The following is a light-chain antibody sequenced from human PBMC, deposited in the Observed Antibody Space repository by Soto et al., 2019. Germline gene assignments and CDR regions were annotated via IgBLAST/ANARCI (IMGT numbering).Light chain of an antibody. CDR2: AAS. Sequence: DIQMTQSPSSLSTSVGDRVTITCRASQGISNYLAWYQQKPGKDPKLLIYAASTLQSGVPYRFSGSGSGTDFTLTISSMQPEDDATYYCQNYYSVPFTFGPGTRWDIK. CDR1: QGISNY. J-gene: IGKJ3*01. V-gene: IGKV1-27*01. CDR3: QNYYSVPFT.